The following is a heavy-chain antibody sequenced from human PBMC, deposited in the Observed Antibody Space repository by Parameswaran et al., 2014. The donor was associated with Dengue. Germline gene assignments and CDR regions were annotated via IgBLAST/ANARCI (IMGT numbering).Heavy chain of an antibody. CDR2: MNPNSGNT. J-gene: IGHJ4*02. V-gene: IGHV1-8*01. D-gene: IGHD3-10*01. Sequence: WVRQAPGQGLEWMGWMNPNSGNTGYAQKFQGRVTMTRNTSISTAYMELSSLRSEDTAVYYCARGDAITMVNDVDYWGQGTLVTVSS. CDR3: ARGDAITMVNDVDY.